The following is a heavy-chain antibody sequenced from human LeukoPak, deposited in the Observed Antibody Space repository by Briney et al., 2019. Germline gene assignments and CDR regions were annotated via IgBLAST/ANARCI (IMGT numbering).Heavy chain of an antibody. V-gene: IGHV3-23*01. J-gene: IGHJ4*02. CDR2: ISDSGGTT. CDR3: AKAIWVAATSSWFCLDY. CDR1: GFSFSTYG. Sequence: PGGSLRLSCAASGFSFSTYGMSWVRQAPGKGLEWVSSISDSGGTTYYADSVKGRFTISRDNSRNTLYLQMNSLRPEDTAVYYCAKAIWVAATSSWFCLDYWGQGTLVTVSS. D-gene: IGHD3-10*01.